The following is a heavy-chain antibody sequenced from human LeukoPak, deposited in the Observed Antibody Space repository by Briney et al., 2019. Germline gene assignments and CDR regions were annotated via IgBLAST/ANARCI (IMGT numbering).Heavy chain of an antibody. CDR3: ARGVVSYYYYYMDV. CDR1: GYTLTSYS. J-gene: IGHJ6*03. Sequence: ASVKVSCKASGYTLTSYSISWVRQAPGQGLEWMGWISAYNGNTDLAQKLQGRVTMTTDTSTSTAYMELRSLRSDDTAVYYCARGVVSYYYYYMDVWGKGTTVTVSS. D-gene: IGHD2-15*01. CDR2: ISAYNGNT. V-gene: IGHV1-18*01.